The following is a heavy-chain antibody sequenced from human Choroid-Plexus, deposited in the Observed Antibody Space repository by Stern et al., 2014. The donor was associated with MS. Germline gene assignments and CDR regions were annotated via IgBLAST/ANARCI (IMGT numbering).Heavy chain of an antibody. CDR3: AKDRHYLTYFFDH. V-gene: IGHV3-30*18. Sequence: VQLVESGGGVVQPGRPLRLSCVASGFTFGSCAMHWVRQAPGKGMEWVAGVSYDGSNKYYADSVKGRFTISRDNSQNTLYMQMSSLRPEDTAVYYCAKDRHYLTYFFDHLGQGSLVTVSS. D-gene: IGHD2/OR15-2a*01. CDR1: GFTFGSCA. J-gene: IGHJ5*02. CDR2: VSYDGSNK.